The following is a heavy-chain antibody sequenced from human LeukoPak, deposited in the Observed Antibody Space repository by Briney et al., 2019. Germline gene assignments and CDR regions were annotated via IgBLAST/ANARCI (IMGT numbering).Heavy chain of an antibody. CDR3: ARALYCIGGSCRFDY. CDR2: IKQDGSEK. J-gene: IGHJ4*02. Sequence: GGSLRLSCAVSGFTSSSYWTSWVRQAPGKGLEWVANIKQDGSEKYYVDSVKGRFTISRDNAKNSLYLQMNSLRAEDTAVYYCARALYCIGGSCRFDYWGQGTLVTVSS. CDR1: GFTSSSYW. V-gene: IGHV3-7*03. D-gene: IGHD2-15*01.